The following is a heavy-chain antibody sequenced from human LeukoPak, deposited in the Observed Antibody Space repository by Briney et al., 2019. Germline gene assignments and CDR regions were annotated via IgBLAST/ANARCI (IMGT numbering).Heavy chain of an antibody. CDR3: ARGWGMVDY. V-gene: IGHV3-53*01. CDR2: IYSGGNT. CDR1: GVSVSNDY. D-gene: IGHD7-27*01. J-gene: IGHJ4*02. Sequence: GGSLRLSCAASGVSVSNDYISWVRQAPGKGLEWVSVIYSGGNTYYADSVKGRFTISRDNSKNTVYLQMNTVRAEDTAVYYCARGWGMVDYWGQGTLVTVSS.